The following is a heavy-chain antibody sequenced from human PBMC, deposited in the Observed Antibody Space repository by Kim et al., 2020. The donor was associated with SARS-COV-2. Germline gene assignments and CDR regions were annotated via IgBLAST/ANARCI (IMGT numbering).Heavy chain of an antibody. CDR1: GFTFSSYD. CDR3: ARAIGVGTWFDP. Sequence: GGSLRLSCAASGFTFSSYDMHWVRQATGKGLEWVSAIVTAGDTYYPGSVKGRFTISRENAKNSLYLQMNSLRAGDTAVYYCARAIGVGTWFDPWGQGTLVTVSS. J-gene: IGHJ5*02. D-gene: IGHD3-10*01. CDR2: IVTAGDT. V-gene: IGHV3-13*01.